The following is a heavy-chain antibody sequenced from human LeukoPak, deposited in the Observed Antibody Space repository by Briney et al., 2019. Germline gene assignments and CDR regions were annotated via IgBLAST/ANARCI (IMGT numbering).Heavy chain of an antibody. Sequence: GGSLRLSCAASGFTVSSNYMSWVRQAPGKGLEWVSVIYSGGSTYYADSVKGRFTISRDNSKNTLYLQMNSLRAEDTAVYYCARLNSGSYDYYYYYMDVWGKVTTVTVSS. V-gene: IGHV3-53*01. D-gene: IGHD1-26*01. J-gene: IGHJ6*03. CDR2: IYSGGST. CDR3: ARLNSGSYDYYYYYMDV. CDR1: GFTVSSNY.